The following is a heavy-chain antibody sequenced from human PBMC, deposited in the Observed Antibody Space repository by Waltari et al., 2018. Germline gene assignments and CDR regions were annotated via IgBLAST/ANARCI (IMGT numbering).Heavy chain of an antibody. CDR2: IHKDGSEK. Sequence: EVHLVESGGGLVQPGGSLRLSCAASGFTFTDYWMSWVRLAPGEGPKWVANIHKDGSEKNYVDYVKGRYAISRDNAKDSVYLQMNSLRADDTAMYYCVRDHWGPDYWGQGTLVTVSS. J-gene: IGHJ4*02. CDR3: VRDHWGPDY. CDR1: GFTFTDYW. D-gene: IGHD7-27*01. V-gene: IGHV3-7*01.